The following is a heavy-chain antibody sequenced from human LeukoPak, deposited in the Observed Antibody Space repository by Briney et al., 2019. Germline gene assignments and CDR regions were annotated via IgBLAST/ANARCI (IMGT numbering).Heavy chain of an antibody. D-gene: IGHD3-22*01. Sequence: GGSLRLSCAASGFNLSSYWMSWVRQAPGKGLEWVANIKQDGSEKYYVDSVKGRFTISRDNAKNSVYLHMNSLRAEDTAVYYCARDGSDSTGYYYALWGQGTLVTVSS. CDR2: IKQDGSEK. CDR3: ARDGSDSTGYYYAL. CDR1: GFNLSSYW. V-gene: IGHV3-7*01. J-gene: IGHJ4*02.